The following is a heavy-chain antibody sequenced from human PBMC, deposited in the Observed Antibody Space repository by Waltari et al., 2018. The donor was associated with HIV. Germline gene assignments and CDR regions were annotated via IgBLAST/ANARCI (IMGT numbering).Heavy chain of an antibody. CDR3: ARDAYDSSGYYGPGY. CDR2: ISSSSSYI. D-gene: IGHD3-22*01. Sequence: EVQLVESGGGLVKPGGSLRLSCAASGFTFSSYSMNWVRQAPGKGLEWVSSISSSSSYIYYADSVKGRFTISRDNAKNSLYLQMNSLRAEDTAVYYCARDAYDSSGYYGPGYWGQGTLVTVSS. CDR1: GFTFSSYS. V-gene: IGHV3-21*01. J-gene: IGHJ4*02.